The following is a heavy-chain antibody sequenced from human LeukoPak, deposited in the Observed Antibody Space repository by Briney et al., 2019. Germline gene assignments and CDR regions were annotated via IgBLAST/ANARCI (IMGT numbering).Heavy chain of an antibody. D-gene: IGHD3-10*01. V-gene: IGHV4-34*01. CDR3: ARHYRARSYFRVKRTRLLTIDP. J-gene: IGHJ5*02. CDR1: GGSFSGYY. Sequence: SETLSLTCAVYGGSFSGYYWSWIRQPPGKGVEWIGGIYHSGSTNYNPSLKSLVTISVDTSKNQFSLKLSSVTAADTAVYYCARHYRARSYFRVKRTRLLTIDPWRQGTLVTVSS. CDR2: IYHSGST.